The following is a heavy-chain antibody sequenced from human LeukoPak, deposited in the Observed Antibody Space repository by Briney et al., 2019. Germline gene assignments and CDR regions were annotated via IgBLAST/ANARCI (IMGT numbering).Heavy chain of an antibody. CDR3: VGVN. D-gene: IGHD3-16*01. V-gene: IGHV3-7*01. Sequence: GGSLRLSCAASGFTFSDFWMNWVRQAPGRGLEWAANIKRDGSEKYYVDSVKGRFTISRDNAKNSVYLQMNSLRAEDTAVYYCVGVNWGQGTLVIVSS. J-gene: IGHJ4*02. CDR2: IKRDGSEK. CDR1: GFTFSDFW.